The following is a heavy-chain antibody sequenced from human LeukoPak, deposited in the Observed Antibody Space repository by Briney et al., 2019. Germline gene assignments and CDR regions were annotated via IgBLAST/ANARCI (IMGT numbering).Heavy chain of an antibody. CDR1: GFTFSGYA. Sequence: GGSLRLSCAASGFTFSGYAMHWVRQAPGKGLEWVSGFSLDSDNVGYADSVRGRFTVSRDRAKNSLYLQMNYLRPEDTALYFCTKDMDPGGINVWGQGTTVIVSS. V-gene: IGHV3-9*01. CDR2: FSLDSDNV. CDR3: TKDMDPGGINV. J-gene: IGHJ6*02. D-gene: IGHD2-2*03.